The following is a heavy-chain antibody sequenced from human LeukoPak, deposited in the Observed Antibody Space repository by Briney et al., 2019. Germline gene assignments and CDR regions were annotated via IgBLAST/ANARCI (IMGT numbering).Heavy chain of an antibody. V-gene: IGHV4-39*01. D-gene: IGHD6-13*01. CDR1: VGPISSGSDY. CDR2: IDYSGTT. Sequence: SETLSLTCTVSVGPISSGSDYWGWIRQPPGKGLEWIGSIDYSGTTYYNPSLKSRVTISVDTSKNQFSLKLSSVTAADTALYYCARRGQAAGSKGAFDYWGQGTLVTVSS. CDR3: ARRGQAAGSKGAFDY. J-gene: IGHJ4*02.